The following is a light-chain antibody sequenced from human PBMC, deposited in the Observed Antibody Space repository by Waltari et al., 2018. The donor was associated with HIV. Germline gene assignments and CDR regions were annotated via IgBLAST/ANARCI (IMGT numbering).Light chain of an antibody. CDR3: MQALQTPYT. J-gene: IGKJ2*01. V-gene: IGKV2-28*01. CDR2: LGS. CDR1: QSLLHSNGYNY. Sequence: DIVMTQSPLSLPVTPGEPASICRRSSQSLLHSNGYNYLDWYLQKPGQSPQLLIYLGSNRASGVPDRFSGSGSGTDFTLKISRVEAEDVGVYYCMQALQTPYTFGQGTKLEIK.